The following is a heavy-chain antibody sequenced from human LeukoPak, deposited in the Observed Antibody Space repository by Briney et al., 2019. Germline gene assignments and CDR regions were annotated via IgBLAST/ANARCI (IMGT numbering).Heavy chain of an antibody. CDR3: ATMIRGVFAFDN. CDR2: ISSSSIYI. Sequence: GGSLRLSCSASGFTFSDYNMNWVRQAPGKGLEWVSSISSSSIYIYYADSVKGRFTISRDNAKNSPYLHMNSLRAEDSAVYYCATMIRGVFAFDNWGQGTMVTVSS. V-gene: IGHV3-21*01. CDR1: GFTFSDYN. J-gene: IGHJ3*02. D-gene: IGHD3-10*01.